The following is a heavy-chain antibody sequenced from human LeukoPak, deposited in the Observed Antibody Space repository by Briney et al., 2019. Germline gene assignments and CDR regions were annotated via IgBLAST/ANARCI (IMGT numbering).Heavy chain of an antibody. Sequence: PSETLSLTCTVSGYSISSGYYWGWIRPPPGKGLEWIGSIYHSGSTYYNPSLKSRVPISVDTSKNQFSLKLSSVTAADTAVYYCATAHCSGGSCYPLYYYYMDVWGKGTTVTVSS. CDR2: IYHSGST. CDR3: ATAHCSGGSCYPLYYYYMDV. V-gene: IGHV4-38-2*02. CDR1: GYSISSGYY. J-gene: IGHJ6*03. D-gene: IGHD2-15*01.